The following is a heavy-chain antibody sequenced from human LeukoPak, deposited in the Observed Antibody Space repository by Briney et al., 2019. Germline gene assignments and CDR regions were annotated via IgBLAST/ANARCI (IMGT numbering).Heavy chain of an antibody. Sequence: GGSLRLSCAASGFTFDDYAMHWVRQAPGKGLEWVSGISWSSGSIGYADSVKGRFTISRDNAKNSLYLQMNSLRAEDTALYYCAKDMSYRATIYASPWFDPWGQGTLVTVSS. CDR1: GFTFDDYA. D-gene: IGHD5-12*01. CDR3: AKDMSYRATIYASPWFDP. J-gene: IGHJ5*02. V-gene: IGHV3-9*01. CDR2: ISWSSGSI.